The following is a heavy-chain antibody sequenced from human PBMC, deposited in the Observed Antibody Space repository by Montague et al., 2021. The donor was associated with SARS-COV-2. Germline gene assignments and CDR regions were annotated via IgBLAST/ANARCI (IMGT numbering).Heavy chain of an antibody. CDR1: GYSLSEFS. CDR2: SDSEHGQT. V-gene: IGHV1-24*01. J-gene: IGHJ3*02. D-gene: IGHD3-22*01. CDR3: GTLGIEVIAYAFDI. Sequence: SVKVSCKVSGYSLSEFSMQMHWVRHAPGEGLVWMGESDSEHGQTIYAQKFQGRVTMTEARSTDTFYMELSSLTSEDTGMFFCGTLGIEVIAYAFDILGQGTMVTVSS.